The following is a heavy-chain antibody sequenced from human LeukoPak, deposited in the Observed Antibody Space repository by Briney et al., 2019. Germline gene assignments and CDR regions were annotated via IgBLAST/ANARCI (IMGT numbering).Heavy chain of an antibody. CDR3: ARERASGYCSDGGCYGYFGY. V-gene: IGHV3-7*01. Sequence: PGGSLRLSCAASGFTFSIYWMSWVRQAPGKGLEWVANINQDGSEKFYVDSVKGRFTISRDNAKNSLYLQFNSLRAEDTAVYYCARERASGYCSDGGCYGYFGYWGQGTLVIVSS. CDR1: GFTFSIYW. J-gene: IGHJ4*02. CDR2: INQDGSEK. D-gene: IGHD2-15*01.